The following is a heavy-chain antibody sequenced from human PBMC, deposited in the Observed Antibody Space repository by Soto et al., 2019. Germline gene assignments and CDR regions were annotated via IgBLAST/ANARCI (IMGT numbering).Heavy chain of an antibody. CDR2: ISAYNGNT. CDR3: ARDLPVAGTGFDY. J-gene: IGHJ4*02. Sequence: ASVKVSCKASGYTFNSYGISWVRQAPGQGLEWMGWISAYNGNTNYAQNVQGRVTMTTDTSTSTAYMELSRLRSDDTAVYYCARDLPVAGTGFDYWGQGTLVTVSS. CDR1: GYTFNSYG. V-gene: IGHV1-18*01. D-gene: IGHD6-19*01.